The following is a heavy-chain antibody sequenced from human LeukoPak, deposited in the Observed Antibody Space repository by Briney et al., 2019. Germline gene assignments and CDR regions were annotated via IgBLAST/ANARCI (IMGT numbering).Heavy chain of an antibody. J-gene: IGHJ4*02. CDR3: ARANWNYSFDY. D-gene: IGHD1-7*01. Sequence: PGGSLRLSCAASGFTFRSYSMNWVRQAPGKGLEWVSSISSSISYIYYADSVKGRFTISRDNAKNSLYLQMNSLRAEDTAVYYCARANWNYSFDYWGQGTLVTVSS. CDR2: ISSSISYI. CDR1: GFTFRSYS. V-gene: IGHV3-21*01.